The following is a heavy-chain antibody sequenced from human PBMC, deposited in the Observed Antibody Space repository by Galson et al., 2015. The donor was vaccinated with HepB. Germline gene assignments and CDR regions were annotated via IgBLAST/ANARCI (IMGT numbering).Heavy chain of an antibody. CDR3: ARGVRGSYPTFDY. Sequence: SLRLSCAASGFTFNDYTMHWVRQTPGKGLEWVSSISWNGDNIGYADSAKGRFTISRDNAKNSLYLRMNSLRAEDTALYYCARGVRGSYPTFDYWGQRTLVTVSS. V-gene: IGHV3-9*01. CDR1: GFTFNDYT. D-gene: IGHD3-10*01. J-gene: IGHJ4*02. CDR2: ISWNGDNI.